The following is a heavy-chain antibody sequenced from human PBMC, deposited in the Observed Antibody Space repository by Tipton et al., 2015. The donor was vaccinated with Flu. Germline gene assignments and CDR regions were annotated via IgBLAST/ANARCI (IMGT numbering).Heavy chain of an antibody. D-gene: IGHD2/OR15-2a*01. CDR1: GGSISSGSYY. CDR2: IYTSGST. Sequence: TLSLTCTVSGGSISSGSYYWSWIRQPAGKGLEWIGRIYTSGSTNCNPSLKSRVTISVDTSKNQFSLKLSSVTAADTAVYYCARHPNKSNWFDPWGQGTLVTVSS. CDR3: ARHPNKSNWFDP. J-gene: IGHJ5*02. V-gene: IGHV4-61*02.